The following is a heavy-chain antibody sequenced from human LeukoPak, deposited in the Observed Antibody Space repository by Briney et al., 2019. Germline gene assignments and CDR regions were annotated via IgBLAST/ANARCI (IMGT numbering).Heavy chain of an antibody. Sequence: GGSLRLSCAASGFSFSSYAMHWVRQAPGKGLEWVAVISYDGSNKYYADSVKGRFTISRDNSKNTLYLQMNSLRAEDTAVYYCARSPQLYDYSFDWFDPWGQGTLVTVSS. J-gene: IGHJ5*02. CDR1: GFSFSSYA. CDR3: ARSPQLYDYSFDWFDP. D-gene: IGHD4-11*01. V-gene: IGHV3-30-3*01. CDR2: ISYDGSNK.